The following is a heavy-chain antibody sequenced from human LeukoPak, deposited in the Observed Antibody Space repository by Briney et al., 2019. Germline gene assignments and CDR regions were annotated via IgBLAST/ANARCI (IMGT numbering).Heavy chain of an antibody. D-gene: IGHD5-18*01. CDR3: ARMGVDTAMVSYYYYGMDV. CDR2: ISSSGSTI. Sequence: GRSLRLSCAASGFTFSDYYMSWIRQAPGKGLEWVSYISSSGSTIYYADSVKGRFTISRDNAKNSLYLQMNSLRAEDTAVYYCARMGVDTAMVSYYYYGMDVWGQGTTVTVSS. J-gene: IGHJ6*02. V-gene: IGHV3-11*01. CDR1: GFTFSDYY.